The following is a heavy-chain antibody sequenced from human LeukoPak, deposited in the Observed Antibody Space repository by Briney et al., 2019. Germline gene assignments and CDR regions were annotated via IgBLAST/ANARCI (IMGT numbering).Heavy chain of an antibody. Sequence: GGSLRLSCAASGFTFSSYAMSWVRQAPGKGLEWVSAISGSGGSTYYADSVKGRFTISRDNSKNTLYLQMNSLRAEDTAVYYCARSRDIPVAGISDYWGQGTLVTVSS. CDR1: GFTFSSYA. V-gene: IGHV3-23*01. CDR2: ISGSGGST. D-gene: IGHD6-19*01. CDR3: ARSRDIPVAGISDY. J-gene: IGHJ4*02.